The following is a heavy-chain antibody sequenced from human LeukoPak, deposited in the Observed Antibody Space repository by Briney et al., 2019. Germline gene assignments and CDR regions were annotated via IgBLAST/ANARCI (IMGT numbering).Heavy chain of an antibody. Sequence: SETLSLTCAVYGGSFGGYYRSWIRHPPGKGLEWIGEINHSGSTNYSPSLKSRVTISIDTSKNQFSLRLNSVTAADTAMYYCAKSGGSGLIDYWGQGTLVTVSS. J-gene: IGHJ4*02. CDR2: INHSGST. V-gene: IGHV4-34*01. CDR3: AKSGGSGLIDY. CDR1: GGSFGGYY. D-gene: IGHD6-25*01.